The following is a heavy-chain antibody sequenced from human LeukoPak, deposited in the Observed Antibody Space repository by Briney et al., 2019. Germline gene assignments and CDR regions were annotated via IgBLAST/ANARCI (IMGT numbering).Heavy chain of an antibody. CDR1: GFTFSSYA. CDR3: AKDSSGWSKDY. D-gene: IGHD6-19*01. CDR2: ISGSGIST. Sequence: GGSLRLSCAASGFTFSSYAMTWVRQAPGKGLEWVSAISGSGISTYYADSVKGRFTISRDNSKNTLYLQMNSLRVEDTAVYYCAKDSSGWSKDYWGQGTLVTVSS. V-gene: IGHV3-23*01. J-gene: IGHJ4*02.